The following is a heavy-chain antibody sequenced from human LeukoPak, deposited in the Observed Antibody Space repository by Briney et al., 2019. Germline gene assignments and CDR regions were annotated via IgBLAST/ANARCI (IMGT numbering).Heavy chain of an antibody. V-gene: IGHV4-61*02. CDR3: ARAFTMVRGVITPYYFDY. CDR1: GGSISSGSYY. Sequence: SQTLSLXCTVSGGSISSGSYYWSWIRQPAGKGLEWIGRIYTSGITNYNPSLKSRVTISVDTSKNQFSLKLSSVTAADTAVYYCARAFTMVRGVITPYYFDYWGQGTLVTVSS. J-gene: IGHJ4*02. CDR2: IYTSGIT. D-gene: IGHD3-10*01.